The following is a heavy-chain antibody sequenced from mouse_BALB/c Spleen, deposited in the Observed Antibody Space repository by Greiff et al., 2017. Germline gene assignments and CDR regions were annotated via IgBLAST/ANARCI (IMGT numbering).Heavy chain of an antibody. V-gene: IGHV5-6*01. CDR1: GFTFSSYG. Sequence: EVQVVESGGDLVKPGGSLKLSCAASGFTFSSYGMSWVRQTPDKRLEWVATISSGGSYTYYPDSVKGRFTISRDNAKNTLYLQMSSLKSEDTAMYYCARHREDAMDYWGQGTSVTVSS. CDR3: ARHREDAMDY. CDR2: ISSGGSYT. J-gene: IGHJ4*01. D-gene: IGHD3-3*01.